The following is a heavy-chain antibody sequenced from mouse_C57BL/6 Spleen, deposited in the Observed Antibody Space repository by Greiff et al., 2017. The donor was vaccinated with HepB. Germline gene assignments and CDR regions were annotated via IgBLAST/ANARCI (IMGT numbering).Heavy chain of an antibody. CDR2: IWRGGST. CDR1: GFSLTSYG. J-gene: IGHJ2*01. D-gene: IGHD2-4*01. V-gene: IGHV2-5*01. Sequence: VQLQQSGPGLVQPSQSLSITCTVSGFSLTSYGVHWVRQSPGKGLEWLGVIWRGGSTDYNAAFMSRLSITKDNSKSQVFFKMNSLQADDTAIYYWAKTAYDYYYYFDYWGQGTTLTVSS. CDR3: AKTAYDYYYYFDY.